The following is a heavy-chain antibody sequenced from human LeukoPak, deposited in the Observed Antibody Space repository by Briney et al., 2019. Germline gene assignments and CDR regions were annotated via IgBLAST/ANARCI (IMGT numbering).Heavy chain of an antibody. CDR1: GYTFTSYA. Sequence: ASVKVSCKASGYTFTSYAMHWVRQAPGQRLEWMGWINAGNGNTKYSQKFQGRVTITRDTSASTAYMELSSLRSEDTAVYYCATGMKWEPPAPLGYWGQGTLVTVSS. V-gene: IGHV1-3*01. CDR3: ATGMKWEPPAPLGY. D-gene: IGHD1-26*01. J-gene: IGHJ4*02. CDR2: INAGNGNT.